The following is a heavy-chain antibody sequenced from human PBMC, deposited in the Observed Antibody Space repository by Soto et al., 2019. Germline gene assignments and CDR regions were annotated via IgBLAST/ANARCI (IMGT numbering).Heavy chain of an antibody. CDR1: GGSISSYY. CDR3: ASQDLEYSSSYDY. J-gene: IGHJ4*02. D-gene: IGHD6-6*01. CDR2: IYYSGST. V-gene: IGHV4-59*08. Sequence: SSETLSLTCTVSGGSISSYYWSWIRQPPGKGLEWIGYIYYSGSTNYNPSLKSRVTISVDTSKNQFSLKLSSVTAADTAVYYCASQDLEYSSSYDYWGQGTLVTVSS.